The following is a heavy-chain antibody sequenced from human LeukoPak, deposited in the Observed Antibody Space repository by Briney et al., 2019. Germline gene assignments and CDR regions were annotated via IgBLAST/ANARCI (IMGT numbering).Heavy chain of an antibody. CDR3: ARAGNAFDY. V-gene: IGHV4-30-4*08. Sequence: PSETLSLTCTVSGGPISSGDYYWCWIRQPPGKGLEWIGYIYYSGSTYYNPSLKSRVTISVDTSKNQFSLKLSSVTAADTAVYYCARAGNAFDYWGQGTLVTVSS. CDR1: GGPISSGDYY. J-gene: IGHJ4*02. CDR2: IYYSGST.